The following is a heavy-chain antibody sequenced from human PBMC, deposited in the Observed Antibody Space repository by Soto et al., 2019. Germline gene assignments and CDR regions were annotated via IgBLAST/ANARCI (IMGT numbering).Heavy chain of an antibody. CDR1: GSTFSSSS. Sequence: EVQLVESGGGLVKPGGSLRLSCAASGSTFSSSSMNWVRQAPGKGLDRGSSISSSSSYIYYADSVKGRFTIARDNSQNSLYLQVNTLRAEDTALYYCARDTYFYGSGSDGPWGQGTLVTVSS. CDR2: ISSSSSYI. CDR3: ARDTYFYGSGSDGP. D-gene: IGHD3-10*01. V-gene: IGHV3-21*01. J-gene: IGHJ5*02.